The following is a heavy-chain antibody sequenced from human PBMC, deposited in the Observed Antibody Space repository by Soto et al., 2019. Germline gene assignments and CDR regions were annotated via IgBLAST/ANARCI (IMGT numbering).Heavy chain of an antibody. V-gene: IGHV3-15*07. CDR2: VKSKNDGGTT. D-gene: IGHD3-22*01. Sequence: GGSLRLSRAASCFTFSNPWLNWVRQAPGKGLEWVGRVKSKNDGGTTDFAAPVKGRFAISRDDSKNVVYLEMNSLQTEDTAIYYCTTDSYITSIIVRFDYWGHGTLVTVSS. J-gene: IGHJ4*01. CDR1: CFTFSNPW. CDR3: TTDSYITSIIVRFDY.